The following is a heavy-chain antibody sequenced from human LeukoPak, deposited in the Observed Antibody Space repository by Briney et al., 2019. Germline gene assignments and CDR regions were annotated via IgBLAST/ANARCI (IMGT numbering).Heavy chain of an antibody. D-gene: IGHD3-9*01. J-gene: IGHJ4*02. CDR3: AKDQPHYDILTGYYSVPLNFDY. V-gene: IGHV3-7*03. CDR2: IKRDGSQT. CDR1: GFTFSAYW. Sequence: GGSLRLSCEASGFTFSAYWMSWVRQAPGKGLEWVANIKRDGSQTYHADSVKGRFTISRDNAENSLYLQMNGLRAEDTAVYYCAKDQPHYDILTGYYSVPLNFDYWGQGTLVTVSS.